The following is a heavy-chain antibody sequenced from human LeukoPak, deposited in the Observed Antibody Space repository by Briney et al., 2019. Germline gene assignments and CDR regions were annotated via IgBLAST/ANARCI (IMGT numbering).Heavy chain of an antibody. V-gene: IGHV3-48*01. Sequence: GSLRLSCAASGFTFTIFGFNWVRQAPGKVPEWFSYIDARSGITYYADSVQGRFTISRDNAQESVFLQMNSLRADDTAVYYCARTYDFGRGPPGDAFDNWGPGTLVTVSS. CDR2: IDARSGIT. J-gene: IGHJ3*02. CDR1: GFTFTIFG. CDR3: ARTYDFGRGPPGDAFDN. D-gene: IGHD3-3*01.